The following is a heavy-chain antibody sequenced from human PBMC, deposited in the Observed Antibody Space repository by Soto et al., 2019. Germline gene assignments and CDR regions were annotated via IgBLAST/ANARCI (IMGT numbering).Heavy chain of an antibody. V-gene: IGHV4-59*08. CDR3: ARHEYSGYDLYYFDY. J-gene: IGHJ4*02. CDR2: IYYSGST. Sequence: PSETLSLTCTVSGGSISSYYWSWIRQPPGKGLEWIGYIYYSGSTNYNPSLKSRVTISVDTSKNQFSLKLSSVTAADTAVYYCARHEYSGYDLYYFDYWGQRTLVTVSS. CDR1: GGSISSYY. D-gene: IGHD5-12*01.